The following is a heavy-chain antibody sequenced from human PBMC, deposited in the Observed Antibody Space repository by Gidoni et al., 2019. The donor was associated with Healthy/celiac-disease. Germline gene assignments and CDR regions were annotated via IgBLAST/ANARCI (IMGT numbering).Heavy chain of an antibody. Sequence: QVQLQESGPGLVKPSQTLSLTCTVSGGSISSGGSYWSWIRQPPGKGLEWIGYIYYSGSTYYNPSLKSRVTISVDTSKNQFSLKLSSVTAADTAVYYCAGIAAAGRGFDYWGQGTLVTVSS. CDR2: IYYSGST. V-gene: IGHV4-31*03. J-gene: IGHJ4*02. CDR1: GGSISSGGSY. CDR3: AGIAAAGRGFDY. D-gene: IGHD6-13*01.